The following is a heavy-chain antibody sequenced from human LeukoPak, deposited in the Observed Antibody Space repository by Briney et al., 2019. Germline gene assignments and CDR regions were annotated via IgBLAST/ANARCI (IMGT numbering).Heavy chain of an antibody. CDR1: GGSFSGYY. J-gene: IGHJ4*02. D-gene: IGHD3-22*01. Sequence: PSETLSLTCAVYGGSFSGYYWSWIRQPPGKWLEWIGEINHSGSTNYNPSLKGRVTISVDTSKNQFSLKLSSVTAADTAVYYCARALNDSGYFDYWGQGTLVTVSS. V-gene: IGHV4-34*01. CDR3: ARALNDSGYFDY. CDR2: INHSGST.